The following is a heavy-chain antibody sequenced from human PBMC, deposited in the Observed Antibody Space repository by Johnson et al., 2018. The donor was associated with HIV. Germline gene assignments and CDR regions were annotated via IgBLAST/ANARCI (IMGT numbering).Heavy chain of an antibody. D-gene: IGHD1-7*01. CDR1: GFTFSNYA. CDR2: ISGSGYST. J-gene: IGHJ3*02. CDR3: ALNWNYVTSAFDI. V-gene: IGHV3-23*04. Sequence: VQLVESGGGLVQPGGSLRLSCAASGFTFSNYAMNWVRQAPGKGLEWVSTISGSGYSTYYADSVKGRFTISRYNAKNSLYLQMNSLRAEDTAVYYCALNWNYVTSAFDIWGQGTMVTVSS.